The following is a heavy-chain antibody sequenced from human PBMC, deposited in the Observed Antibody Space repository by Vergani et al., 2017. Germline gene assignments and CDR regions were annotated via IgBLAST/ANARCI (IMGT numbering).Heavy chain of an antibody. J-gene: IGHJ5*02. CDR1: GYTFTGYY. D-gene: IGHD6-19*01. V-gene: IGHV1-2*02. CDR2: INPNSGGR. CDR3: ARESRPTPVAGSNWFDP. Sequence: QVQLVQSGAEVKKPGASVKVSCKASGYTFTGYYMHWVRQAPGQGLEWMGWINPNSGGRNYAQKFQGRVTMTRDTSISTAYMELCRLRSDDTAVYYCARESRPTPVAGSNWFDPWGQGTLVTVSS.